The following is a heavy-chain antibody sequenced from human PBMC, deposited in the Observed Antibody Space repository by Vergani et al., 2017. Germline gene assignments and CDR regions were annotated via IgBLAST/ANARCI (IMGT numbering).Heavy chain of an antibody. D-gene: IGHD3-10*01. CDR3: AHSTRKDYYGSGSEFDY. J-gene: IGHJ4*02. CDR2: IYWDDDT. Sequence: QITLKESGPTLVKPTQTLTLTCTFSGFSLSTSGVGVGWIRQPPGKALEWLALIYWDDDTRYSPSLKSRLTITKDTAKNQVVLTMTNMDPVETATYYCAHSTRKDYYGSGSEFDYWGQGTLVTVSS. V-gene: IGHV2-5*02. CDR1: GFSLSTSGVG.